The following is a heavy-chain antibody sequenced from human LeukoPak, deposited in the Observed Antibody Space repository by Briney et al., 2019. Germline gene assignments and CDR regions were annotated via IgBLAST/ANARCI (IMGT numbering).Heavy chain of an antibody. CDR3: ARDNTYCVSGVCYVLNLFDY. V-gene: IGHV1-18*01. J-gene: IGHJ4*02. Sequence: EASVKVSCKASGYNFASYGISWVRQAPGQGLEWMASISTRRGITNYAQRFQGRVTMTTDTSTNTAYLELRSLRSDDTAVYYCARDNTYCVSGVCYVLNLFDYWGQGTLVTVSS. CDR2: ISTRRGIT. CDR1: GYNFASYG. D-gene: IGHD2-8*01.